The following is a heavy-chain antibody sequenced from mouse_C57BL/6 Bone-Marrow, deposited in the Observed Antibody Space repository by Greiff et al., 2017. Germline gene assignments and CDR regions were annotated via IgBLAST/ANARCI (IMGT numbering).Heavy chain of an antibody. V-gene: IGHV5-4*01. Sequence: EVQLVESGGGLVKPGGSLKLSCAASGFTFSSYAMSWVRQTPEKRLVWVATISDGGSYTYYPDNVKGRFTISRDNAKNNLYLQMSHLKSEDTAMYYCARGPMVKAWFAYWGQGTLVTVSA. CDR3: ARGPMVKAWFAY. J-gene: IGHJ3*01. CDR2: ISDGGSYT. CDR1: GFTFSSYA. D-gene: IGHD2-2*01.